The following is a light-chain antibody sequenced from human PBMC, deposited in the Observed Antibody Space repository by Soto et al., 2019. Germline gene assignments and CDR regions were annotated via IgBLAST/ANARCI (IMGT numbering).Light chain of an antibody. CDR2: GAS. CDR1: QSVSTN. CDR3: HHYNNWWA. Sequence: EIVMKQSAATRSVSPGERATLSCRASQSVSTNLAWYQQKPGQAPRLLIYGASARATGIPDRFSGSGSGTESSLTFNSLQSEDFAVYYCHHYNNWWAFGQGTKVDNK. V-gene: IGKV3-15*01. J-gene: IGKJ1*01.